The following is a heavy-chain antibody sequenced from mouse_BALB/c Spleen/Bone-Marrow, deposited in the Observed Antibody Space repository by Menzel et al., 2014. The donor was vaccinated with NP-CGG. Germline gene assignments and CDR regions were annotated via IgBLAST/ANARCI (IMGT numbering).Heavy chain of an antibody. CDR3: ARVYGWYFDA. Sequence: EVMLAESGGGLVQPGGSLKLSCVASGFTFSSYGMSWVRQTPDKRLELVATINNNGGSTYYPDSVKAQFTISRDNAKNTLYLQMSSLKSEDTAMYYCARVYGWYFDAWGAGTTVTVSS. J-gene: IGHJ1*01. CDR1: GFTFSSYG. CDR2: INNNGGST. D-gene: IGHD1-1*01. V-gene: IGHV5-6-3*01.